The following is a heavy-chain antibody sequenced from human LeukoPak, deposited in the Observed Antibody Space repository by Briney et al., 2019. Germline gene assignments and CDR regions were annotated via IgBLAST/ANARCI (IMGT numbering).Heavy chain of an antibody. CDR1: GYTFTSYD. V-gene: IGHV1-8*03. CDR3: ARVIDFIDYTCSIDV. J-gene: IGHJ6*03. Sequence: ASVKVSCKASGYTFTSYDINWVRQAPGPGLEWIGWMNPNSGNTGYAQKFQGRVTITRNTSISPAYMELSSLRSDDPAVYYCARVIDFIDYTCSIDVWGKGTTVTVSS. CDR2: MNPNSGNT.